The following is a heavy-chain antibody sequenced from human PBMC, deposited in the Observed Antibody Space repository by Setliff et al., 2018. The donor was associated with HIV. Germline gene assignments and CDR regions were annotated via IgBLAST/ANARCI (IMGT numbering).Heavy chain of an antibody. J-gene: IGHJ4*02. CDR1: GGSISSSSYY. CDR3: ASAYGSGSYPGD. CDR2: VYYSGTT. D-gene: IGHD3-10*01. Sequence: SETLSLTCTASGGSISSSSYYWGWIRQPPGKGLEWIGSVYYSGTTYYNASLESRVTISVDTSKNQFSLKLSSVTAADTAVYYCASAYGSGSYPGDWGQGTLVTVSS. V-gene: IGHV4-39*07.